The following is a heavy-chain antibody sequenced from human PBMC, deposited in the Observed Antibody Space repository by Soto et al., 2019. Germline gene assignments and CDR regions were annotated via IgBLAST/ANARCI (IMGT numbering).Heavy chain of an antibody. CDR1: GGSISSYH. CDR2: IYYSGST. D-gene: IGHD3-22*01. Sequence: SETLSLTCTVSGGSISSYHWSWIRQPPGKGLEWIGYIYYSGSTNYNPSLKSRVTISVDTSKNQFSLKLSSVTAADTAVYYCAREKYYYDSSGYPYPRYFDYWGQGTLVTVSS. V-gene: IGHV4-59*01. CDR3: AREKYYYDSSGYPYPRYFDY. J-gene: IGHJ4*02.